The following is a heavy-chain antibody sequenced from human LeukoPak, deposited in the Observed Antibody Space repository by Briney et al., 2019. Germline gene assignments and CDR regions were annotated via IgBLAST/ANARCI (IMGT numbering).Heavy chain of an antibody. CDR3: ARDRIAAAGNYFDY. CDR2: IYHSGST. CDR1: GGSISSSNW. V-gene: IGHV4-4*02. D-gene: IGHD6-13*01. Sequence: SETLSLTCAVSGGSISSSNWWSWVRQPPGKGLEWMGEIYHSGSTNYNPSLKSRVTISVDKSKNQFSLKLSSVTAADTAVYYCARDRIAAAGNYFDYWGQGTLVTVSS. J-gene: IGHJ4*02.